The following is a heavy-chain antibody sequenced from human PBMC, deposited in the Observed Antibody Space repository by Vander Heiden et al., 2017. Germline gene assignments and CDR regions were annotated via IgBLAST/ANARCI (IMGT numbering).Heavy chain of an antibody. J-gene: IGHJ5*02. CDR3: ARDRRITMVRGATNWFDP. CDR1: GGSITRGGSS. V-gene: IGHV4-31*03. D-gene: IGHD3-10*01. Sequence: QVQLQESAPGPVKPSQTLPLTCTVPGGSITRGGSSWSWIRQHPGKGLEWIGYIYYSGSTYYNPSLKSRVTISVDTSKNQFSLKLSSVTAADTAVYYCARDRRITMVRGATNWFDPWGQGTLVTVSS. CDR2: IYYSGST.